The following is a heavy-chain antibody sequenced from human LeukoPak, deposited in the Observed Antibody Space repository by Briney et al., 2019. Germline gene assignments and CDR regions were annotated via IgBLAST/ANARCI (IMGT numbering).Heavy chain of an antibody. CDR2: INGDGRTT. D-gene: IGHD2-2*01. V-gene: IGHV3-74*01. CDR3: AREVEKVPASMGVYCYYYMDV. Sequence: PGGSLRLSCAASGFTFSSNWMYWVRQAPGKGLEWVSRINGDGRTTHYAESVKGRFTISRDNAKNTLYLQMSTLRAEDTAVYYCAREVEKVPASMGVYCYYYMDVWGKGTSVTVSS. CDR1: GFTFSSNW. J-gene: IGHJ6*03.